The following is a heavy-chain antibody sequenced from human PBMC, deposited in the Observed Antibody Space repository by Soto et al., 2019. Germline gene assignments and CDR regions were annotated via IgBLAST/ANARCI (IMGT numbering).Heavy chain of an antibody. Sequence: SETLSLTCAVYGGCFSGYYWSWIRQPPGKGLEWIGEINHSGSTNYNPSLKSRVIISVDTSKNQFSLKVSSVTAADTALYFCAKHTPMPNYSYYCVMDVWGQGTTVTVSS. V-gene: IGHV4-34*01. CDR2: INHSGST. D-gene: IGHD2-15*01. CDR3: AKHTPMPNYSYYCVMDV. CDR1: GGCFSGYY. J-gene: IGHJ6*02.